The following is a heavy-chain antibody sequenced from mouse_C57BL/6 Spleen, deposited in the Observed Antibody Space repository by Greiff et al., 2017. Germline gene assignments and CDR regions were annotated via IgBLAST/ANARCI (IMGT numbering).Heavy chain of an antibody. CDR2: IYPGDGDT. Sequence: VQLQQSGPELVKPGASVKISCKASGYAFSSSWMNWVKQRPGKGLEWIGRIYPGDGDTNYNGKFKGKATLTADKSSSTAYMQLSSLTSDDSAVYFCARQALYYGSLYWYFDVWGTGTTVTVSS. V-gene: IGHV1-82*01. D-gene: IGHD1-1*01. J-gene: IGHJ1*03. CDR1: GYAFSSSW. CDR3: ARQALYYGSLYWYFDV.